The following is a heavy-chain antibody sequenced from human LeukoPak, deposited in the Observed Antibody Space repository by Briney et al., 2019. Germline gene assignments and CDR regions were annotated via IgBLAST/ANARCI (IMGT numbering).Heavy chain of an antibody. J-gene: IGHJ4*02. CDR3: ATWGDYYDSSGNGYHFDY. V-gene: IGHV3-21*01. CDR2: ISSSSSYI. Sequence: GGSLRLSCAASGFTFSSYSMNWVRQAPGKGLEWVSSISSSSSYIYYADSVKGRFTISRDNAKNSLYLQMNSLRAEDTAVYYCATWGDYYDSSGNGYHFDYWGQGTLVTVSS. CDR1: GFTFSSYS. D-gene: IGHD3-22*01.